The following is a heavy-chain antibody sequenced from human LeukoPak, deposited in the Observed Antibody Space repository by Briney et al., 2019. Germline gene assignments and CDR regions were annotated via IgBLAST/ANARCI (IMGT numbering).Heavy chain of an antibody. J-gene: IGHJ5*02. V-gene: IGHV4-61*05. CDR2: IYYSGST. D-gene: IGHD6-19*01. Sequence: NPSETLSLTCAVSSGSISSSSYYWGWIRQPPGKGLEWIGYIYYSGSTNYNPSLKSRVTISVDTSKNQFSLKLSSVTAADTAAYYCARGQLAVAGILDGWGQGTLVTVSS. CDR1: SGSISSSSYY. CDR3: ARGQLAVAGILDG.